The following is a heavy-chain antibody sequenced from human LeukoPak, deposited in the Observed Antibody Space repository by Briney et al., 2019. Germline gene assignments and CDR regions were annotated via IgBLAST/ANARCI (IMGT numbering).Heavy chain of an antibody. CDR2: IYYSGST. J-gene: IGHJ4*02. CDR1: GGSISSSSYY. D-gene: IGHD2-21*02. Sequence: SETLSLTCTVSGGSISSSSYYWGWIRQPPGKGLEWIGSIYYSGSTYYNPSLKSRVTISVDTSKNQFSLKLSSVTAADTAVYYCARVRGDYAVGYWGQGTLVTVSS. CDR3: ARVRGDYAVGY. V-gene: IGHV4-39*07.